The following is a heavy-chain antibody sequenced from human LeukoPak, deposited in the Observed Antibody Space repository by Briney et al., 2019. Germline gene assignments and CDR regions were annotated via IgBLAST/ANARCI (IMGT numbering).Heavy chain of an antibody. Sequence: GGSLRLSCAASGLTFSNYGMSWVRQAPGKGLEWVSAISGSGGNTYYADSVKGRFTISRDNSKNTLYLQMNSLRAEDTAVYYCAKDDGGSYYIYYYYMDVWGKGTTVTVSS. CDR2: ISGSGGNT. CDR3: AKDDGGSYYIYYYYMDV. CDR1: GLTFSNYG. D-gene: IGHD1-26*01. V-gene: IGHV3-23*01. J-gene: IGHJ6*03.